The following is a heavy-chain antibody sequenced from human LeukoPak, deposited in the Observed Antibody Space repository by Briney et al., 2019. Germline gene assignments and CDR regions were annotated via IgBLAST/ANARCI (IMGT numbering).Heavy chain of an antibody. J-gene: IGHJ6*02. CDR2: IYYSGST. CDR3: ASVPHYYDSSGYGSPEIYYYYYYGMDV. V-gene: IGHV4-39*01. CDR1: APSISSSSYC. D-gene: IGHD3-22*01. Sequence: SQTLSLARTLAAPSISSSSYCCGRLREPPWKGLEWFVSIYYSGSTHYHRSLKSRVTISVDTSKNQFSLKLSSVSAADTAVYYCASVPHYYDSSGYGSPEIYYYYYYGMDVWGQGTTVTVSS.